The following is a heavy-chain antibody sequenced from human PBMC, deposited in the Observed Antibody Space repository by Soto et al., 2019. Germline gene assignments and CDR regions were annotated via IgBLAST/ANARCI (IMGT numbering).Heavy chain of an antibody. J-gene: IGHJ4*02. CDR2: IYYSGST. CDR1: GGSISSYY. V-gene: IGHV4-59*01. D-gene: IGHD5-18*01. CDR3: ARDGYVKSSGFDY. Sequence: QVQLQESGPGLVKPSETLSLTCTVSGGSISSYYWSWIRQPPGKGLEWIGYIYYSGSTNYNPSLKSRVTISVDTSKNQFSLKLSSVTAADTAVYYCARDGYVKSSGFDYWGQGTLVTVSS.